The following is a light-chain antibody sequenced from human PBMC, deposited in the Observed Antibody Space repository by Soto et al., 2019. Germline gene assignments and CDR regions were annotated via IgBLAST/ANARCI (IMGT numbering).Light chain of an antibody. V-gene: IGKV1-13*02. CDR3: QQFDTYPLT. J-gene: IGKJ5*01. CDR2: DAS. Sequence: AIQLTQSPSSLSASVGDRVTITCRASQGVSSAFAWYQQKPGKVPKLLIYDASSLQSGFPSRFSGSQSGTDFTLTISSLQPEDFATYYCQQFDTYPLTFGQGTRLEI. CDR1: QGVSSA.